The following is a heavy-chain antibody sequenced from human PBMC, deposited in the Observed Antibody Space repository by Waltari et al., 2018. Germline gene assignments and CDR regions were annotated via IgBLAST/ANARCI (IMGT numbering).Heavy chain of an antibody. Sequence: AEVKKPGASVKVSCKASGYTFTSYYMHWVRQAPGQGLEWMGIINPSGGSTSYAQKFQGRVTMTRDTSTSTVYMELSSLRSEDTAVYYWARDQGVVVPAAIDGGGRGAFDIWGQGTMVTVSS. CDR3: ARDQGVVVPAAIDGGGRGAFDI. CDR1: GYTFTSYY. V-gene: IGHV1-46*01. CDR2: INPSGGST. J-gene: IGHJ3*02. D-gene: IGHD2-2*01.